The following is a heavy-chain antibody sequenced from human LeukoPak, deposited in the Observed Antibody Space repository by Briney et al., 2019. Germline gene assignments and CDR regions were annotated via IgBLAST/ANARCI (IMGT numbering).Heavy chain of an antibody. CDR3: ARECSSGWVPEPDY. V-gene: IGHV3-74*01. J-gene: IGHJ4*02. CDR2: INSDGSST. D-gene: IGHD6-19*01. CDR1: GFTFSSYW. Sequence: GGSLRLSCAASGFTFSSYWMHWVRQAPGKGLVWVSRINSDGSSTSYADSVKGRFTISRDNAKNTLYLQMNSLRAEDTAVYYCARECSSGWVPEPDYWGQGTLVTVSS.